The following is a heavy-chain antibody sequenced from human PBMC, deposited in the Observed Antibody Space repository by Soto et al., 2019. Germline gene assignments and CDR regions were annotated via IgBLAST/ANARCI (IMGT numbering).Heavy chain of an antibody. J-gene: IGHJ4*02. CDR3: ARGSVSGQQLVLRYFDY. D-gene: IGHD6-13*01. CDR2: INHSGST. V-gene: IGHV4-34*01. CDR1: GGSFSGYY. Sequence: SETLSLTCAVYGGSFSGYYWSWIRQPPGKGLEWIGEINHSGSTNYNPSLKSRVTISVDTSKNQLSLKLSSVTAADTAVYYCARGSVSGQQLVLRYFDYWGQGTLVTVSS.